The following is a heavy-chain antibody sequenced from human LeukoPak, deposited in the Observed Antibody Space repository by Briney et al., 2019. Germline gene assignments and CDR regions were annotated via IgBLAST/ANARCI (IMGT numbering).Heavy chain of an antibody. J-gene: IGHJ6*03. V-gene: IGHV3-20*04. Sequence: PGGSLRLSCAASGFTFDDYGMTWVRQAPGKGLEWVSGINWNGDTIGYADSVKGRLTISRDNAKNSLYLQMNSLRAEDTALYYCARERATLDYYYYYMDVWGQGTLVTVSS. CDR3: ARERATLDYYYYYMDV. D-gene: IGHD5-12*01. CDR2: INWNGDTI. CDR1: GFTFDDYG.